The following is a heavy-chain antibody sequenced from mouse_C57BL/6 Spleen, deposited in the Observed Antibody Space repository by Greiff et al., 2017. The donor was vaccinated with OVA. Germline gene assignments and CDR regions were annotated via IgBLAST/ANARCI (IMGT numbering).Heavy chain of an antibody. J-gene: IGHJ2*01. Sequence: QVQLQQPGAELVKPGASVKLSCKASGYTFTSYWMQWVKQRPGQGLAWIGEIDPSDSYINYTQKFKGKATLTVDTSSSTAYMQLSSLTSEDSSFYDCARTEVSRNYFDYWGQGTTLTFSS. CDR2: IDPSDSYI. CDR1: GYTFTSYW. V-gene: IGHV1-50*01. D-gene: IGHD2-10*02. CDR3: ARTEVSRNYFDY.